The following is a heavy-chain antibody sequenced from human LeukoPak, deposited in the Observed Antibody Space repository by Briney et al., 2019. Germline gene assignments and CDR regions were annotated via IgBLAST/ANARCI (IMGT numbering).Heavy chain of an antibody. J-gene: IGHJ4*02. CDR3: ARNLRPDFDY. V-gene: IGHV6-1*01. Sequence: SHTLSLTCAFSGDSGYSGSSAWSWIRQSPSKGLEWLGRTYYRSKWNHDYAESVKSRITINPDTSKNEFSLQLNSVTPEDTAVYYCARNLRPDFDYWGQGTLVTVSS. CDR2: TYYRSKWNH. CDR1: GDSGYSGSSA.